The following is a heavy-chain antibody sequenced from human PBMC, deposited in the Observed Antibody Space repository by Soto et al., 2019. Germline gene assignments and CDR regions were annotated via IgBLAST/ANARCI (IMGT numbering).Heavy chain of an antibody. CDR1: GFTFSSYT. Sequence: EVQLVDSGGGLVQPGGSLRLSCAASGFTFSSYTMYWVRQAPGKGLEWISYISSSSRTIYYADSVKGRFTISRDNAQNSLYLQMTGLRDEDTAVYYCARAPSRALDYWGRGTLVTVSS. V-gene: IGHV3-48*02. CDR3: ARAPSRALDY. J-gene: IGHJ4*02. CDR2: ISSSSRTI. D-gene: IGHD2-2*01.